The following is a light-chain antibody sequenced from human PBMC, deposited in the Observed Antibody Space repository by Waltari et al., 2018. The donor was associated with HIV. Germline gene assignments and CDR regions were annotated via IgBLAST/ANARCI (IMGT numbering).Light chain of an antibody. V-gene: IGLV3-9*01. Sequence: SYELTQALSVSVALGQTAKITCEGGNIGSKHVNWYQQKPGRAPVLVIFRDIMLPSGIPERFSGSNSGKSATLTISRAQAGDEGDYYCQVWDSSSVVFATGTKVTVL. J-gene: IGLJ1*01. CDR2: RDI. CDR1: NIGSKH. CDR3: QVWDSSSVV.